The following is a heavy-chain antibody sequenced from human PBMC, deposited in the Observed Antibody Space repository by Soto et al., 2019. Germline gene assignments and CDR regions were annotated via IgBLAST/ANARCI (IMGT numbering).Heavy chain of an antibody. CDR1: GGPISSGDYY. CDR2: IYYSGST. J-gene: IGHJ4*02. Sequence: SETLSLTCTVSGGPISSGDYYWSWIRQPPGKGLEWIGYIYYSGSTYYNPSLKSRVTISVDTSKNQFSLKLSSVTAADTAVYYCARADFWSGYYETGYWGQGTLVTVSS. D-gene: IGHD3-3*01. V-gene: IGHV4-30-4*01. CDR3: ARADFWSGYYETGY.